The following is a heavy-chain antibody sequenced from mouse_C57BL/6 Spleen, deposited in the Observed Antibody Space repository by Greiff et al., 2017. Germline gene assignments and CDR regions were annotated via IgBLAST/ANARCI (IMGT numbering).Heavy chain of an antibody. Sequence: VQVVESGPELVKPGASVKLSCKASGYTFTSYDINWVKQRPGQGLAWIGWIYPRDGSTKYNEKFKGKATLTVDTSSSTAYLELHSLTSEDSAVYFCTRSRDYDWFAYWGQGTLVTVSA. CDR1: GYTFTSYD. V-gene: IGHV1-85*01. CDR2: IYPRDGST. J-gene: IGHJ3*01. CDR3: TRSRDYDWFAY. D-gene: IGHD2-4*01.